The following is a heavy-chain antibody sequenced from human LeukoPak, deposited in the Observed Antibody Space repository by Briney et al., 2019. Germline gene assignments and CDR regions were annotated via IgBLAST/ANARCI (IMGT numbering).Heavy chain of an antibody. CDR3: ARNLTMILAKGAFDI. CDR1: GGSISSSTYY. J-gene: IGHJ3*02. D-gene: IGHD3-22*01. Sequence: SETLSLTCTVSGGSISSSTYYWGWIRQPPGKGLEWIASIYNSGSISYNPSLKSRVTISLDTPKKQFSLKLSSVTAADTAVYYCARNLTMILAKGAFDIWGQGIMVTVSS. CDR2: IYNSGSI. V-gene: IGHV4-39*07.